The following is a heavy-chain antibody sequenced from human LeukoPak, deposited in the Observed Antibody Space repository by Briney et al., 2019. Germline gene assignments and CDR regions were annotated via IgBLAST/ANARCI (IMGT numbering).Heavy chain of an antibody. D-gene: IGHD2/OR15-2a*01. CDR3: AKSPTLANFDY. CDR2: IYYSGST. CDR1: GGSISSYY. Sequence: PSETLSLTCTVSGGSISSYYWSWIRQPPGKGLEWIGYIYYSGSTNYNPSLKSRVTISVDTSKNQFSLKLNSVTAADTAVYYCAKSPTLANFDYWGQGTLVTVSS. J-gene: IGHJ4*02. V-gene: IGHV4-59*12.